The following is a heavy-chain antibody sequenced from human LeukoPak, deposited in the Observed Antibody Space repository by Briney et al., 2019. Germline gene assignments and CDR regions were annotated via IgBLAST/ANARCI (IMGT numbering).Heavy chain of an antibody. Sequence: ASVKVSCKASGYTFTSYGISWVRQAPGQGLEWMGWISAYNGNTNYAQKLQGRVTMTTDTSTSTAYMELRSLRSDDTAVYYCARDLYYYGSGSSDYWGQGTLVTVSS. D-gene: IGHD3-10*01. CDR3: ARDLYYYGSGSSDY. J-gene: IGHJ4*02. CDR1: GYTFTSYG. V-gene: IGHV1-18*01. CDR2: ISAYNGNT.